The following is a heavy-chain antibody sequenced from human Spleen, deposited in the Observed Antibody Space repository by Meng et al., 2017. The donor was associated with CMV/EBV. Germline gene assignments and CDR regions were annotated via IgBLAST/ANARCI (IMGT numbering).Heavy chain of an antibody. J-gene: IGHJ2*01. CDR2: INPSGGDS. Sequence: TASGYTFTGYYRHWVRQAPGQGPEWMGWINPSGGDSNYAQKFQGRVTMTSDASISTAYMELNRLRSDDTAVYFCARDLWATFWYFDLWGPGTLVTVSS. V-gene: IGHV1-2*02. D-gene: IGHD2-21*01. CDR3: ARDLWATFWYFDL. CDR1: GYTFTGYY.